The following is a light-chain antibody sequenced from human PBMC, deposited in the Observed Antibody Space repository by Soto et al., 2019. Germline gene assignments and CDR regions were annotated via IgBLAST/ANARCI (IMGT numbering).Light chain of an antibody. CDR2: SNN. J-gene: IGLJ1*01. CDR3: AAWDDSLKGYV. Sequence: QSVLTQSPSASGTPGQRVTISCSGSSSNIGSNPVEWYQQVPGTAPKLLIYSNNQRPSGVPDRFSGSKSGTSASLAISGLQSEDEADYYCAAWDDSLKGYVFGTGTKLTVL. V-gene: IGLV1-44*01. CDR1: SSNIGSNP.